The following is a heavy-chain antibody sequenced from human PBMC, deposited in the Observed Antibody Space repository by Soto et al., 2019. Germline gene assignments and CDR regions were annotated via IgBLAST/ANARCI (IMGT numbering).Heavy chain of an antibody. V-gene: IGHV4-38-2*01. CDR3: ARVGSSGWSPDY. CDR1: GYTITSDYY. J-gene: IGHJ4*02. CDR2: VFHTGTT. Sequence: PSETLSLTCAITGYTITSDYYWAWIRQPPGKGLEWIGYVFHTGTTYYNPSLKSRVTISVDTSKDQFYLSLSSVTAADTAVYYCARVGSSGWSPDYWGQGTLVTVSS. D-gene: IGHD6-19*01.